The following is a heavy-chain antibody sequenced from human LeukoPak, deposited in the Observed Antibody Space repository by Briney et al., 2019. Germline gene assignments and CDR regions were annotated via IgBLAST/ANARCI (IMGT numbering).Heavy chain of an antibody. CDR3: ARVTAIIAARQASLKYYYMDV. D-gene: IGHD6-6*01. V-gene: IGHV4-34*01. J-gene: IGHJ6*03. Sequence: PSETLSLTCAVYGGSFSGYYWTWIRQPPGKGLEWIGEINHSGSTNYNPSLKSRVTISVDTSKNQFSLKLSSVTAADTAVYYCARVTAIIAARQASLKYYYMDVWGKGTTVTVSS. CDR1: GGSFSGYY. CDR2: INHSGST.